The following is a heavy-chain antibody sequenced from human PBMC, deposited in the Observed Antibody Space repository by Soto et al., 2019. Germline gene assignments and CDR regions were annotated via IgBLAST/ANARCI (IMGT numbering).Heavy chain of an antibody. V-gene: IGHV3-30*18. CDR2: ISYDGSNK. D-gene: IGHD6-6*01. CDR3: AKASARPIYYYYGMDV. CDR1: GFTFSSFG. J-gene: IGHJ6*02. Sequence: QVQLVESGGGVVQPGRSLRLSCAASGFTFSSFGMHWVRQAPGKGLEWVAVISYDGSNKYYADSVKGRFTISRDNSKNTLYLQMNSLRAEDTAVYHCAKASARPIYYYYGMDVWGQGTTVTVSS.